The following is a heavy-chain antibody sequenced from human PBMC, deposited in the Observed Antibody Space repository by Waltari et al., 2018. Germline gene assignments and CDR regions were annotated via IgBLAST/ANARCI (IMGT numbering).Heavy chain of an antibody. Sequence: QLQLQESGPGLVKPSETLSLTCTVSGGSISSSSYYWGWFRQPPGKGLEWIGSIYYSGSTYYNPSLKSRVTISVDTSKNQFSLKLSSVTAADTAVYYCARQDSSGWDFDYWGQGTLVTVSS. CDR2: IYYSGST. V-gene: IGHV4-39*01. J-gene: IGHJ4*02. D-gene: IGHD6-19*01. CDR1: GGSISSSSYY. CDR3: ARQDSSGWDFDY.